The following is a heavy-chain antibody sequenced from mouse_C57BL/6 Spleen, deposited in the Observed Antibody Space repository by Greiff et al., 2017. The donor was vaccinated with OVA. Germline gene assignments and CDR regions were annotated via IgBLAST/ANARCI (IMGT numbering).Heavy chain of an antibody. CDR2: IYPGNSDT. CDR1: GYTFTSYR. D-gene: IGHD1-3*01. J-gene: IGHJ2*01. Sequence: EVQLQQSGTVLARPGASVKMSCKTSGYTFTSYRMHWVKQRPGQGLEWIGAIYPGNSDTSYNQKFKGKAKLTAVTSASTAYMELSSLTNEDSAVYYGTRRDNLGFDYWGQGTTLTVSS. CDR3: TRRDNLGFDY. V-gene: IGHV1-5*01.